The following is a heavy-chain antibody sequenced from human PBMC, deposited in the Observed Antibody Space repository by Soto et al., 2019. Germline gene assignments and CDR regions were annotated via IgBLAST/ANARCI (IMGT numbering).Heavy chain of an antibody. D-gene: IGHD2-15*01. Sequence: PSETLSLTCAVYGGSFSGYYWSWIRQPPGKGLEWIGEINHSGSTNYNPSLKSRVTISVDTSKNQFSLKLSSVTAADTAVYYCARSLRDIVVVVAARYYYYYMDVWGKGTTVTVSS. J-gene: IGHJ6*03. V-gene: IGHV4-34*01. CDR1: GGSFSGYY. CDR3: ARSLRDIVVVVAARYYYYYMDV. CDR2: INHSGST.